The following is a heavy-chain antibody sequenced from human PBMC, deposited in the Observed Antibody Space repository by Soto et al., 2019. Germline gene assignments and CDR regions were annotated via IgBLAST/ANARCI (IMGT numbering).Heavy chain of an antibody. D-gene: IGHD2-2*01. CDR1: GGTFSSYA. CDR3: ARALEIVLVPAAKVCDY. J-gene: IGHJ4*02. CDR2: IIPIFGTA. V-gene: IGHV1-69*13. Sequence: SVKVSCKASGGTFSSYAISWVRQAPGQGLEWMGGIIPIFGTANYAQKFQGRVTITADESTSTAYMELSSLRSEDTAVYYCARALEIVLVPAAKVCDYWGQGTLVTDSS.